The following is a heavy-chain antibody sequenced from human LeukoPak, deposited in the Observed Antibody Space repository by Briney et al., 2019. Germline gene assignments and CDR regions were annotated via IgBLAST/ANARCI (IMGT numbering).Heavy chain of an antibody. CDR3: ARDVNYYYGMDV. J-gene: IGHJ6*02. CDR2: ISGYNGNT. V-gene: IGHV1-18*01. CDR1: GYTFSSYG. Sequence: GASVKVSCKASGYTFSSYGITWVRQAPGQGLEWMGWISGYNGNTNYAQKLQGRVTMTTDTSTSTAYMELRSLRSDDTAVYYCARDVNYYYGMDVWGQGTTVTVSS.